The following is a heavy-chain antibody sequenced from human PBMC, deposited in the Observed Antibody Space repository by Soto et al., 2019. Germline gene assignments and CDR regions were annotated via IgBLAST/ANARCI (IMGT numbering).Heavy chain of an antibody. V-gene: IGHV4-59*01. J-gene: IGHJ6*02. CDR1: GGSITSSY. CDR3: ARGEDAFFYYGLDV. CDR2: IYDTGISGYTPST. Sequence: SKTLSLTXTVSGGSITSSYWSWIRRPPGKGLEWIAYIYDTGISGYTPSTSYNPSLKSRVTMSVDTSKSQFSLKLTSVTAADTAVYYCARGEDAFFYYGLDVWGQGITVTVSS.